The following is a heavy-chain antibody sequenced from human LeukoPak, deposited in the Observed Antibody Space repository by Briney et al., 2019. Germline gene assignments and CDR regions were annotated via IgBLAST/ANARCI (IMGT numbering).Heavy chain of an antibody. CDR1: GGSVSSGSYY. D-gene: IGHD4-17*01. J-gene: IGHJ4*02. CDR3: ARGGDHGDYPFDY. CDR2: IYYSGST. Sequence: SETLSLTCTVSGGSVSSGSYYWSWIRQPPGKGLEWIGYIYYSGSTYYNPSLKSRVTISVDTSKNQFSLKLSSVTAADTAVYYCARGGDHGDYPFDYWGQGTLVTVSS. V-gene: IGHV4-30-4*01.